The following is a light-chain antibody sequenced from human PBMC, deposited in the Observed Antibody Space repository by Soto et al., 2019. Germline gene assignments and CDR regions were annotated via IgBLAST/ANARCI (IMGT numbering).Light chain of an antibody. V-gene: IGKV3-11*01. J-gene: IGKJ1*01. Sequence: VLTQSPATLSLSPGERATLSCRASLNVNSYLAWYQQKPGQAPRLLIYDASNRAAGIPARFSGSGSGTDFTLTISSLEPEDFAVYYCQQYHTSPTTFGQGTKV. CDR3: QQYHTSPTT. CDR1: LNVNSY. CDR2: DAS.